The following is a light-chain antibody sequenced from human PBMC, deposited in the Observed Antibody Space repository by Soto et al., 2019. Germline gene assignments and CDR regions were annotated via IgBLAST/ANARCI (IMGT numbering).Light chain of an antibody. J-gene: IGLJ2*01. CDR2: EVS. CDR3: SSYTSSSPLL. V-gene: IGLV2-14*01. Sequence: QSALTQPASVSGSPGQSITISCTGTTSAYVSWYQQHPGEAPTLMIYEVSNRPSGVSNRFSGSNYGYTASLAISGLQTEDEADYYCSSYTSSSPLLFGGGTKLPVL. CDR1: TSAY.